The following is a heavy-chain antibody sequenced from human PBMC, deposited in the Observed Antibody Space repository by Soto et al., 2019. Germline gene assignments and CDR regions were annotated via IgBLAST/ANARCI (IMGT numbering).Heavy chain of an antibody. J-gene: IGHJ4*02. D-gene: IGHD2-15*01. V-gene: IGHV3-30*18. CDR1: GFTFSSYG. Sequence: PGGSLRLSCAASGFTFSSYGMHWVRQAPGKGLEWVAVISYDGSNKYYADSVKGRFTISRDNSKNTLYLQMNSLRAEDTAVYYCAKDGRACSGGSCYQFXYWGQGTLVXVSS. CDR3: AKDGRACSGGSCYQFXY. CDR2: ISYDGSNK.